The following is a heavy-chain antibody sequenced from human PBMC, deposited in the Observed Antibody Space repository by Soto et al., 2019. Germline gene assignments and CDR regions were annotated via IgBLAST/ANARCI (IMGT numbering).Heavy chain of an antibody. J-gene: IGHJ4*02. CDR2: VSAYNGNT. CDR3: ARYTDIVVVPAAIGRVAANDY. CDR1: GYTFTSYG. Sequence: ASVKVSCKASGYTFTSYGISWVRQAPGQGLEWMGWVSAYNGNTNYAQKLQGRVTMTTDTSTSTAYMELRSLRSDDTAVYYCARYTDIVVVPAAIGRVAANDYWGQGTLVNVSS. V-gene: IGHV1-18*01. D-gene: IGHD2-2*01.